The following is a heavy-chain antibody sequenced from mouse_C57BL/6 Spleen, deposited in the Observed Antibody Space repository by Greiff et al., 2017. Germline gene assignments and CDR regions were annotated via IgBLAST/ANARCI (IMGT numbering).Heavy chain of an antibody. CDR2: IDPSDSET. CDR1: GYTFTSYW. V-gene: IGHV1-52*01. J-gene: IGHJ2*01. CDR3: ARFTTVGEGYFDY. D-gene: IGHD1-1*01. Sequence: QVQLQQPGAELVRPGSSVKLSCKGSGYTFTSYWMHWVKQRPIQGLEWIGNIDPSDSETHYNQKFKDKATLTVDKSSSTAYMQLSSLTSEDSAVYYCARFTTVGEGYFDYWGQGTTLTVSS.